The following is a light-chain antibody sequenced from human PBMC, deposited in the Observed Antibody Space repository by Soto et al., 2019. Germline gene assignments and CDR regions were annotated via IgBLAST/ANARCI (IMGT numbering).Light chain of an antibody. Sequence: DIHMTQSPSSLSASVGDRVTITCRASQSIRGYLNWYQQKPGKAPKPLIYTASTLHSGVPSRFSGSASATDFTLTISSLQPEDVATYFCQQSYRTPITFGQGTRLEIK. CDR2: TAS. J-gene: IGKJ5*01. CDR1: QSIRGY. CDR3: QQSYRTPIT. V-gene: IGKV1-39*01.